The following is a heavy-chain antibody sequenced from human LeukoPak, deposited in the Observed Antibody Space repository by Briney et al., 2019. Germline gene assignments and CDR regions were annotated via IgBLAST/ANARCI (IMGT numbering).Heavy chain of an antibody. CDR3: ARGVFCSSTSCYILDDAFDI. Sequence: SETLSLTCAVYGGSFSGYYWSWIRQPPGKGLEWIGEINHSGSTNYNPSLKSRVTISVDTSKNQFSLKLSSVTAADTAVYYCARGVFCSSTSCYILDDAFDIWGQGTMVTVSS. D-gene: IGHD2-2*02. J-gene: IGHJ3*02. CDR1: GGSFSGYY. V-gene: IGHV4-34*01. CDR2: INHSGST.